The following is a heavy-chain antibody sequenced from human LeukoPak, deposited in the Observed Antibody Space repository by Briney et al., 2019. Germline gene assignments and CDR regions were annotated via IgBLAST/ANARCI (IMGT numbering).Heavy chain of an antibody. D-gene: IGHD3-3*01. Sequence: GGSLRLSCAASGFTFSSYGMHWVRQAPGKGLEWVAVISYDGSNKYYADSVKGRFTISRDNSKNTLYLQMNSLRAEDTAVYYCARDELRYYDFWSGYPHFDYWGQGTLVTVSS. CDR2: ISYDGSNK. CDR1: GFTFSSYG. CDR3: ARDELRYYDFWSGYPHFDY. J-gene: IGHJ4*02. V-gene: IGHV3-30*03.